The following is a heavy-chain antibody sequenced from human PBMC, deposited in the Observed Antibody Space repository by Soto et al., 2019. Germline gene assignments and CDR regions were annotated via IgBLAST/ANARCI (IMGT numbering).Heavy chain of an antibody. V-gene: IGHV4-59*08. CDR3: ARHSNRNYGLSYFDY. CDR2: IYYSGST. CDR1: DGSVISYY. D-gene: IGHD4-4*01. J-gene: IGHJ4*02. Sequence: SETLSLTCTVSDGSVISYYCRWIRQSPGKGLEWIGYIYYSGSTKYKPSLKSRVTMSVDTSKNQFSLKVSSATAADTAVYFCARHSNRNYGLSYFDYWGLGALVTVSS.